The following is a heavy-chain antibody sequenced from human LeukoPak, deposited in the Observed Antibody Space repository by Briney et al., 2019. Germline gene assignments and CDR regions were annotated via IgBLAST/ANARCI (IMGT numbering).Heavy chain of an antibody. D-gene: IGHD3-10*01. V-gene: IGHV4-31*03. Sequence: SQTLSLTCTVSGGSISSGDYYWSWIRQHPGKGLEWIGYIYYSGSTYYNPSLKSRVTISVDTPKNQFSLKLSSVTAADTAVYYCAGTSYGSGSFDYWGQGTLVTVSS. J-gene: IGHJ4*02. CDR3: AGTSYGSGSFDY. CDR1: GGSISSGDYY. CDR2: IYYSGST.